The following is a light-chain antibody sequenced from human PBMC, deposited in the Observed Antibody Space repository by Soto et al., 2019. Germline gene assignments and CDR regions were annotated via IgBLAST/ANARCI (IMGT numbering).Light chain of an antibody. Sequence: EIVLTQSPATLSLSPGERATLSCRASQSVSSYLAWYQQKPGQGPRLLIYDASSRATGIPARFSGSGSGTEFTLTISSLQSEDFAVYYCQQYNNWPPITFGQGTRLEIK. CDR1: QSVSSY. CDR2: DAS. J-gene: IGKJ5*01. CDR3: QQYNNWPPIT. V-gene: IGKV3D-15*01.